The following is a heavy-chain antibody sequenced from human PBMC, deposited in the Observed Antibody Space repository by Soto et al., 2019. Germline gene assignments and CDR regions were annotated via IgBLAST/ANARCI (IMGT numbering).Heavy chain of an antibody. CDR1: GFTFSYYW. J-gene: IGHJ3*01. V-gene: IGHV3-74*03. Sequence: EVQLVESGGGLVQPGVSLRLSCAASGFTFSYYWMHWVRQTPGKGLLWVSHIHNDGSRTTYADSVKGRFTISRDNARNTVYLQMNSLRDDDTAVYYCARGDRGAFDLWGQGTAVTVSS. D-gene: IGHD3-16*01. CDR3: ARGDRGAFDL. CDR2: IHNDGSRT.